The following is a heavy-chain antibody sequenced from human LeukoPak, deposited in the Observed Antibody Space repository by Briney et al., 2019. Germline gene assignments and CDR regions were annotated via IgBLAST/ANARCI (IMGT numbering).Heavy chain of an antibody. J-gene: IGHJ3*02. Sequence: GGSLRLSCAASGFTFSSYGMHWVRQAPGKGLVWVSRINYDGSSINYADSVKGRFTISRDNAKNTLYLQMNSLRAEDTAVYYCTREAYYYDSSRSHDAFDIWGQGTKVTVSS. V-gene: IGHV3-74*01. CDR1: GFTFSSYG. D-gene: IGHD3-22*01. CDR3: TREAYYYDSSRSHDAFDI. CDR2: INYDGSSI.